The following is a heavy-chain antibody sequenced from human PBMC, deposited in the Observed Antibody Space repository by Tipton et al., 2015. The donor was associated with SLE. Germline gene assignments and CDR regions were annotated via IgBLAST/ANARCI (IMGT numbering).Heavy chain of an antibody. CDR3: ARGGPEEGLFDY. J-gene: IGHJ4*02. CDR1: GGSFSGYY. V-gene: IGHV4-34*01. Sequence: TLSLTCAVYGGSFSGYYWSWIRQPPGKGLEWIGEINHSGSTNYNPSLKSRVTISVDTSKNQFSLKLSSVTAADTAVYYCARGGPEEGLFDYWGQGTLVTVSS. CDR2: INHSGST.